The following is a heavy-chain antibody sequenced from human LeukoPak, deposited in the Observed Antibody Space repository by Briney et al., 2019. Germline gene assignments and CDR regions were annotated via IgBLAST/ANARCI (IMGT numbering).Heavy chain of an antibody. CDR2: IYYSGST. CDR1: AGSISSYY. J-gene: IGHJ6*02. D-gene: IGHD3-3*01. V-gene: IGHV4-59*01. CDR3: VRSGYYNPFNYYYGMDV. Sequence: SETLSLSCTVSAGSISSYYWSWIRQPPGKGLEWIGYIYYSGSTNYNPSLKSRVTISVDTSKNQFSLKLSSVTAADTAVYYCVRSGYYNPFNYYYGMDVWGQGTTVTVSS.